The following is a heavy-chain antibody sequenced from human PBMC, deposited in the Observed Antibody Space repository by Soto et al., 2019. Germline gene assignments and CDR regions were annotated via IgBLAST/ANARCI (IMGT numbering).Heavy chain of an antibody. V-gene: IGHV4-61*08. Sequence: PSETLSLTCTVSGGSVSRGDDYWSWIRQPPGKGLEWIGYIYYSGSTNYNPSLKSRVSISLDTSKNQFSLRLTSVTAADTAVYYCARIPVDTYMINWFDPWGQGTLVTVSS. CDR3: ARIPVDTYMINWFDP. J-gene: IGHJ5*02. CDR1: GGSVSRGDDY. D-gene: IGHD5-18*01. CDR2: IYYSGST.